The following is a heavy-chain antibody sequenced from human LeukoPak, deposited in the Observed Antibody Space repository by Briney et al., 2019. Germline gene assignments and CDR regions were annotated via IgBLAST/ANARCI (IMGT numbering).Heavy chain of an antibody. J-gene: IGHJ6*02. CDR1: GFTFSGYA. V-gene: IGHV3-23*01. CDR2: FGSDGKT. CDR3: ARDLHYWAAMDV. Sequence: GGSLRLSCAASGFTFSGYAMSWVRQAPGKGLEWVSDFGSDGKTHYAESVQGRFAISRDPSKTTLYLQMNSLRTEDTALYYCARDLHYWAAMDVWGQGTTVTVSS. D-gene: IGHD2-8*02.